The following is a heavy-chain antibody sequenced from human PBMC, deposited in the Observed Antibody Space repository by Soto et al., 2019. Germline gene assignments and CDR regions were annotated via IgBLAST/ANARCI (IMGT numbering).Heavy chain of an antibody. CDR1: GYTFTSYY. V-gene: IGHV1-46*01. CDR3: ARAGIAVAGTSWFDP. Sequence: VSCKASGYTFTSYYMHWVRQAPGQGLEWMGIINPSGGSTSYAQKFQGRVTMTRDTSTSTVYMELSSLRSEDTAVYYCARAGIAVAGTSWFDPWGQGTLATVSS. J-gene: IGHJ5*02. D-gene: IGHD6-19*01. CDR2: INPSGGST.